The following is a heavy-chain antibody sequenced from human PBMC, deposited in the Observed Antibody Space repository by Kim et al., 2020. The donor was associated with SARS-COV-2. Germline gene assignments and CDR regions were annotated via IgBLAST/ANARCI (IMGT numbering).Heavy chain of an antibody. CDR3: AKDIYYDSSGYYVYYYYGMDV. J-gene: IGHJ6*02. D-gene: IGHD3-22*01. V-gene: IGHV3-23*01. CDR2: ISGSGGST. Sequence: GGSLRLSCAASGFTFSSYAMSWVRQAPGKGLEWVSAISGSGGSTYYADSVKGRFTISRDNSKNTLYLQMNSLRAEDTAVYYCAKDIYYDSSGYYVYYYYGMDVWGQGTTVTVSS. CDR1: GFTFSSYA.